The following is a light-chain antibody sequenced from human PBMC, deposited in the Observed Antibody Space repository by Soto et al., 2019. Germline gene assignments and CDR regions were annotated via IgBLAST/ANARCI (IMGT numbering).Light chain of an antibody. V-gene: IGLV2-14*01. CDR2: DVS. Sequence: QSALPQPASVSGSPGQSSTISCTGTISDVGGYNYVSWYPQHPGKAPRLMIYDVSNRPSGVSNRFSVSKSGNTASLTISGLQAAVEGYYYCSSYTSSNTDVFGTGTKVTVL. CDR1: ISDVGGYNY. J-gene: IGLJ1*01. CDR3: SSYTSSNTDV.